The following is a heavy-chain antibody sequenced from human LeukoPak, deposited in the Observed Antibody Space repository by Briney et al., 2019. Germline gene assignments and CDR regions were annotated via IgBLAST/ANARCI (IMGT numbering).Heavy chain of an antibody. V-gene: IGHV3-7*05. J-gene: IGHJ4*02. Sequence: PGGSLRLSCEASGFTFNSYWMSWVRQAPGKGLEWVADINEDGSTIYYVNSVKGRFTTSRDNAKNSLSLQFNTLRAEDRAVYYCARWSYVSGTWFLDSWGQGARVTVSS. D-gene: IGHD3-10*01. CDR3: ARWSYVSGTWFLDS. CDR2: INEDGSTI. CDR1: GFTFNSYW.